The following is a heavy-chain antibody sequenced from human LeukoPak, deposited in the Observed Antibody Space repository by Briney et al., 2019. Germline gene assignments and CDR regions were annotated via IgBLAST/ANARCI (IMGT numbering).Heavy chain of an antibody. CDR2: ISSARIYI. CDR3: ARNEGYCSSTSCDAYYFYMDV. J-gene: IGHJ6*03. V-gene: IGHV3-21*01. Sequence: PRGSLRLSCAASGFTFSDYSMNWVRQAPGEGLGWVSSISSARIYISYADSVQGRFTNSRDNGKNSLYLQMNNLRAEDTAVYYCARNEGYCSSTSCDAYYFYMDVWGKGTTVTVSS. D-gene: IGHD2-2*01. CDR1: GFTFSDYS.